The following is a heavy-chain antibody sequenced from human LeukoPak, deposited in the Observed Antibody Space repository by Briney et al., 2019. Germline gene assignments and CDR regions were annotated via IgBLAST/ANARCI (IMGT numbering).Heavy chain of an antibody. J-gene: IGHJ4*02. CDR1: GFTFSSYA. Sequence: GGSLRLSCAAAGFTFSSYAMSWVRQAPGKVLEWVSAISGSDGSTYYADSVKGRFTISRDNSKNTLYLQMNSLRAEDTAVYYCAKGDGDIVVVPAAIGGDYWGQGTLVTVSS. D-gene: IGHD2-2*02. V-gene: IGHV3-23*01. CDR3: AKGDGDIVVVPAAIGGDY. CDR2: ISGSDGST.